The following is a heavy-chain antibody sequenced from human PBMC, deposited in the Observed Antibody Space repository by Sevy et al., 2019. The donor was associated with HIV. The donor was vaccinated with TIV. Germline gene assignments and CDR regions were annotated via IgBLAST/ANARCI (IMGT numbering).Heavy chain of an antibody. Sequence: ASVKVSCKASGFTFTSSAVQWVRQARGQRLEWIGWIVVGSGNTNYAQKFQERVTITRDMSTSTAYMELSSLRSEDTAVYYCAAGLYDFWSGYHPEYYYYYYGMDVWGQGTTVTVSS. D-gene: IGHD3-3*01. V-gene: IGHV1-58*01. CDR1: GFTFTSSA. J-gene: IGHJ6*02. CDR3: AAGLYDFWSGYHPEYYYYYYGMDV. CDR2: IVVGSGNT.